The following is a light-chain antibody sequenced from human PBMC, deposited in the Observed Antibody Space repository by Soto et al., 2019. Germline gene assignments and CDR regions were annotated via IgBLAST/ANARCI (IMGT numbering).Light chain of an antibody. CDR3: AAWDDSLSGVV. Sequence: QSVLTQPPSASGTPGLRVTISCSGSNSNIGSNTVNWYHQLPGTAPKLLIYSNNQRPSGVPDRFSGSKSGTSASLVISGLQSDDEADYYCAAWDDSLSGVVFGGGTNLTVL. CDR2: SNN. J-gene: IGLJ2*01. CDR1: NSNIGSNT. V-gene: IGLV1-44*01.